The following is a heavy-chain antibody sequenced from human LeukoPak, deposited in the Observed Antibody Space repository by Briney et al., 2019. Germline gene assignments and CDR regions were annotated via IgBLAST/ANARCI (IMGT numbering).Heavy chain of an antibody. Sequence: RGSLRLSCAASGFTFSNAWMNWVRQAPGKGLEWVGRIKSKTDGGTTDYAAPVKGRFTISRDDSKNTLYLQMNSLKTEDTAVYYCTTPYPYYDILTGYRPVDYWGQGTLVTVSS. CDR3: TTPYPYYDILTGYRPVDY. V-gene: IGHV3-15*07. J-gene: IGHJ4*02. CDR2: IKSKTDGGTT. D-gene: IGHD3-9*01. CDR1: GFTFSNAW.